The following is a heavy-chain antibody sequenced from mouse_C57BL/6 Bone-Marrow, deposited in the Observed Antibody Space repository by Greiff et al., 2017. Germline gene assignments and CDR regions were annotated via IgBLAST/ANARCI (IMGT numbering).Heavy chain of an antibody. J-gene: IGHJ1*03. CDR3: ARGWLPYWYFDV. Sequence: DVMLVESGGGLVKPGGSLKLSCAASGFTFSSYAMSWVRQTPEKRLEWVATISDGGSYTYYPDNVKGRFTISRDNAKNNLYLQMSHLKSEDTAMYYCARGWLPYWYFDVGGTGTTVTVSS. V-gene: IGHV5-4*03. CDR1: GFTFSSYA. D-gene: IGHD2-2*01. CDR2: ISDGGSYT.